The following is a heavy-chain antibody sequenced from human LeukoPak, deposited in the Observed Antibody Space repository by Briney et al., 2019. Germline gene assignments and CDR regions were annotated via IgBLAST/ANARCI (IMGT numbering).Heavy chain of an antibody. Sequence: SETLSLTCTVSGGSISSYYWNWIRQPPGKGLEWIAYISDIGSINYNPSLKSRVTISLDTSKNQFSLKLSSVTAADTAVYYCAGHHPRNTVDFWGQGTLVTVSS. CDR1: GGSISSYY. CDR3: AGHHPRNTVDF. D-gene: IGHD2/OR15-2a*01. V-gene: IGHV4-59*08. J-gene: IGHJ4*02. CDR2: ISDIGSI.